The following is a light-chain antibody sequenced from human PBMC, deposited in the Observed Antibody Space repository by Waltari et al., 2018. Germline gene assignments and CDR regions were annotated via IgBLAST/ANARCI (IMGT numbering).Light chain of an antibody. CDR3: CSYAGLGIYV. J-gene: IGLJ1*01. CDR2: EVT. CDR1: SRDVGSYNL. V-gene: IGLV2-23*02. Sequence: QSGLTQPASVSGSPGQSLTLSSTGSSRDVGSYNLVSWYQQYPGKAPKLMVYEVTKRTSGVSDRFSGSKSGNTASLTIYGLQSEDEADYYCCSYAGLGIYVFGTGTKVTVL.